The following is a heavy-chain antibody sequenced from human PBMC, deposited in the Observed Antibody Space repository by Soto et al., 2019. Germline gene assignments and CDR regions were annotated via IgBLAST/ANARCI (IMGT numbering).Heavy chain of an antibody. CDR2: IKSEGSST. D-gene: IGHD3-22*01. CDR1: GFTFGMYW. CDR3: ARAYYDTSSSYSSSFDY. V-gene: IGHV3-74*01. J-gene: IGHJ4*02. Sequence: GASLRLSCAASGFTFGMYWMHWVRQAPGKGLVWVSRIKSEGSSTSYAHSVKGRFTISRDNAKNTLYLQMNSLRAEDTAVYYCARAYYDTSSSYSSSFDYWGQGTMVTVSS.